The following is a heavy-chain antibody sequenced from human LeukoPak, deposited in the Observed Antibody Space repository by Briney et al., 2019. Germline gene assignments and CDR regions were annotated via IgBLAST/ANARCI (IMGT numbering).Heavy chain of an antibody. V-gene: IGHV1-2*02. Sequence: ASVKVSCKASGYTFNTYGITWVRQAPGQGLEWMGWINPNSGGTNYAQKFQGRVTMTRDTSISTAYMELSRLRSDDTAVYYCARDHYFVYWGQGTLVTVSS. CDR2: INPNSGGT. CDR3: ARDHYFVY. J-gene: IGHJ4*02. CDR1: GYTFNTYG.